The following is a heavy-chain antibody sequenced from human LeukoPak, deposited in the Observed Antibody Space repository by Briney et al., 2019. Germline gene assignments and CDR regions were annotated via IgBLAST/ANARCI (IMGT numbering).Heavy chain of an antibody. V-gene: IGHV4-34*01. Sequence: SETLPLTCAVYGGSFSGYYWSWIRQPPGKGLEWIGEINHSGSTNYNPSLKSRVTISVDTSKNHFSLKLSSVTAADTAVYYCARDKIPRSYVRWFDPWGQGTLVTVSS. J-gene: IGHJ5*02. CDR1: GGSFSGYY. CDR3: ARDKIPRSYVRWFDP. CDR2: INHSGST. D-gene: IGHD2-2*02.